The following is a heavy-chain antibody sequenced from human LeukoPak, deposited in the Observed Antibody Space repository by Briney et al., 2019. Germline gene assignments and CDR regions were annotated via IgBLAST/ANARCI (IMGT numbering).Heavy chain of an antibody. V-gene: IGHV4-31*03. CDR3: ASCSGGSCPPFDY. Sequence: SETLSLTCTVSGGSISSGDYYWNWIHQHPGKGLEWIGYIHYSGSTYYNPSLKSRVTISVDTSKNQFSLKLSSVTAADTAVYYCASCSGGSCPPFDYWGQGTLVTVSS. CDR2: IHYSGST. D-gene: IGHD2-15*01. J-gene: IGHJ4*02. CDR1: GGSISSGDYY.